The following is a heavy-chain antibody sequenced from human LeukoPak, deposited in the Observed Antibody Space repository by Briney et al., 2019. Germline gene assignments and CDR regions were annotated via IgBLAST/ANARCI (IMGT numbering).Heavy chain of an antibody. V-gene: IGHV4-39*01. J-gene: IGHJ4*02. CDR1: GVSISSSHYY. CDR2: IYYSGTI. Sequence: PSETLSLTCTVSGVSISSSHYYWGWLRQPPGKGLEWIGTIYYSGTIYYNPSLESRFTISVVPSKNQFSLKLDSVTAADTAVYYCARTSGYTVLTGFLYYFDSWGQGALVTVSS. D-gene: IGHD3-9*01. CDR3: ARTSGYTVLTGFLYYFDS.